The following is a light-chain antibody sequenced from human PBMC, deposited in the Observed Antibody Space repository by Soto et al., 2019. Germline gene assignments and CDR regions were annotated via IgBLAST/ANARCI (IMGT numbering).Light chain of an antibody. V-gene: IGKV2-30*01. J-gene: IGKJ4*01. CDR1: ESLAYSDGNTY. CDR3: MQGTHWPPR. Sequence: DVVMTQSPLSLPVTLGQPASISCRSSESLAYSDGNTYLNWFQQRPGQSPRRLIYHVSKRDSGVPDRFSGRGSGTDFTLKISRVDAEDVGVYYCMQGTHWPPRFGAGTKVEIK. CDR2: HVS.